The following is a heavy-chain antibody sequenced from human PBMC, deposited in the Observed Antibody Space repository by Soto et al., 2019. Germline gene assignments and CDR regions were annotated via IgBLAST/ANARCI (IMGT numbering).Heavy chain of an antibody. J-gene: IGHJ6*02. CDR3: AFSLGTPYYYYYYGMDV. CDR1: GGTFSSYT. V-gene: IGHV1-69*02. D-gene: IGHD7-27*01. Sequence: SVKVSCKASGGTFSSYTISWVRQAPGQGLEWMGRIIPILGIANYAQKFQGRVTITADKSTSTAYMELSSLRSEDTAVYYCAFSLGTPYYYYYYGMDVWGQGTTVTVS. CDR2: IIPILGIA.